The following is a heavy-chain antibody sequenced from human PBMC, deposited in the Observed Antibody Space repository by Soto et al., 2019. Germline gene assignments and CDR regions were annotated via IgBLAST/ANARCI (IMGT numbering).Heavy chain of an antibody. CDR2: INPNSGGT. CDR3: ARGRDIVSPGT. J-gene: IGHJ5*02. V-gene: IGHV1-2*02. CDR1: GYTFTGYY. D-gene: IGHD2-15*01. Sequence: QVQLVQSGAEVKKPGASVKVSCKASGYTFTGYYMHWVRQAPGQGLEWMGWINPNSGGTNYAQKFQGRVTMTRDTSITTAYMELNGLTSDDTAIYYCARGRDIVSPGTWGQGTLVSVSS.